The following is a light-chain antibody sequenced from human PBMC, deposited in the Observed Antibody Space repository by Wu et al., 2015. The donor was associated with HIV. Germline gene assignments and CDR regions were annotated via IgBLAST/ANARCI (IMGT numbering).Light chain of an antibody. CDR3: QLYGHSLL. Sequence: EIVLTQSPVTLSLSPGEGATLSCRASQSVSSFLAWYQQKPGQAPRLLIFGAANRATGIPDRFSGSGSGADFTLTISRLEPEDFAVYFCQLYGHSLLFGGGSKLEIK. J-gene: IGKJ4*01. CDR1: QSVSSF. V-gene: IGKV3-20*01. CDR2: GAA.